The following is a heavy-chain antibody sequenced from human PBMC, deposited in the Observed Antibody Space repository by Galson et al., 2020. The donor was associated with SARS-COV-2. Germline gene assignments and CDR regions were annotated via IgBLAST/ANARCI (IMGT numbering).Heavy chain of an antibody. CDR2: ST. CDR3: ARGLSVLLWFGESPGGYFDY. Sequence: STYYNPSLKSRVTISVDTSKNQFSLKLSSVTAADTAVYYCARGLSVLLWFGESPGGYFDYWGQGTLVTVSS. V-gene: IGHV4-39*07. J-gene: IGHJ4*02. D-gene: IGHD3-10*01.